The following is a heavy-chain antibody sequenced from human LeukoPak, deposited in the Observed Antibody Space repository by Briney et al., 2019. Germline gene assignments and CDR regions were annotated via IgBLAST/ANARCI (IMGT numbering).Heavy chain of an antibody. CDR1: GGSISSYY. Sequence: SETLSLTCTVSGGSISSYYWSWIRQPPGKGLEWIGYIYYSGSTNYNPSLKSRVTISVDTSKNQFSLKLSSVTAADTAMYYCARGNTAMVASYFDYWGQGTLVTVSS. V-gene: IGHV4-59*01. CDR2: IYYSGST. CDR3: ARGNTAMVASYFDY. J-gene: IGHJ4*02. D-gene: IGHD5-18*01.